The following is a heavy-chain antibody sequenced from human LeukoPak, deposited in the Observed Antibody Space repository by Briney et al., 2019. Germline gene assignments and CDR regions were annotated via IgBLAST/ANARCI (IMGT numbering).Heavy chain of an antibody. CDR3: ARGGPVAATHKYFQH. J-gene: IGHJ1*01. Sequence: ASVKVPCKASGYTFTSYDINWVRQATGQGLEWMGWMHPNSGNTGYAQNFQGRVTMTRNTSTSTAYMELSSLRSEDTAVYYCARGGPVAATHKYFQHWGQGTLVTVSS. V-gene: IGHV1-8*01. CDR1: GYTFTSYD. CDR2: MHPNSGNT. D-gene: IGHD6-19*01.